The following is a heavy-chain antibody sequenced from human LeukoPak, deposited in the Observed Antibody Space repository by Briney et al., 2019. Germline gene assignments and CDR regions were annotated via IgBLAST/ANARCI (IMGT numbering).Heavy chain of an antibody. CDR3: ARPTTVTTISADAFDI. J-gene: IGHJ3*02. CDR1: GFTVSSNY. Sequence: GGSLRLSCAASGFTVSSNYMSWVRQAPGKGLEWVSVIYSGGSTYYADSVKGRFTISRDNSKNTLYLQMNSLRAEDSSVYYCARPTTVTTISADAFDIWGQGTMVTVSS. CDR2: IYSGGST. D-gene: IGHD4-17*01. V-gene: IGHV3-53*01.